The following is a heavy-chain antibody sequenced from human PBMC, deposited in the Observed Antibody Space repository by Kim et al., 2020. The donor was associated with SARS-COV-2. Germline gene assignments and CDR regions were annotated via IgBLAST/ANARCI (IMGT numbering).Heavy chain of an antibody. D-gene: IGHD1-26*01. V-gene: IGHV3-7*01. CDR2: INQHGSET. J-gene: IGHJ4*02. Sequence: GGSLRLSCVASGFTFSTFWMSWVRQAPGKGLGWVANINQHGSETKYVDSVKGRFTIFRDNGKDSVYLQMNNLRAEDRAVYYCARDAWAQGWTDGFDYWGQGTLVTVSS. CDR3: ARDAWAQGWTDGFDY. CDR1: GFTFSTFW.